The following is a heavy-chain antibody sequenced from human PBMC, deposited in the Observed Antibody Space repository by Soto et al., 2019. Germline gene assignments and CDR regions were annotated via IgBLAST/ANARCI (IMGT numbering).Heavy chain of an antibody. J-gene: IGHJ4*02. CDR1: GYTFATYA. CDR2: ISAYNGNT. V-gene: IGHV1-18*01. Sequence: ASVKVSCKASGYTFATYAVGWVRQAPGQGLEWMGWISAYNGNTINAQKFQGRVTLTTDTSTSTAYMALTSLTSDDTAVYYCARVGGPLGDLDYWGQGTLVTVSS. CDR3: ARVGGPLGDLDY. D-gene: IGHD3-16*01.